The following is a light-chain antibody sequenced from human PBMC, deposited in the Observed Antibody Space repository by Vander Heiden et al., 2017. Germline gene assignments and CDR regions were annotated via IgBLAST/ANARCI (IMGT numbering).Light chain of an antibody. CDR3: QQSHKAAQS. CDR2: ATS. V-gene: IGKV1-39*01. Sequence: DIRMTQSPFSLSASVGDRVTITCRASQSVSSYLNWYQHKPGRAPRVLIYATSDLHGEIPSRLSGSGSRTDFTLTISSLQPEDFATSYWQQSHKAAQSFGPET. CDR1: QSVSSY. J-gene: IGKJ2*03.